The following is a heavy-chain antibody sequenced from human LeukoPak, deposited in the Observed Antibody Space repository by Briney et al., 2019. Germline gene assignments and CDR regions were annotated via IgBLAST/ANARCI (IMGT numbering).Heavy chain of an antibody. CDR2: INHSGST. CDR3: ATRYYGSGSWGIYGMDV. Sequence: PSETLSLTCAVDGGSFSGYYWSWIRQPPGKGREWIGEINHSGSTNYNPSLKSRVTISVDTSKNQFSLKLSSVTAADTAVYYCATRYYGSGSWGIYGMDVWGKGTTVTVSS. D-gene: IGHD3-10*01. V-gene: IGHV4-34*01. J-gene: IGHJ6*04. CDR1: GGSFSGYY.